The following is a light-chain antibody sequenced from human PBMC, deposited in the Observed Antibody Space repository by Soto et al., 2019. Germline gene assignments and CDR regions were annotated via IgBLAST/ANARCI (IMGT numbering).Light chain of an antibody. J-gene: IGLJ2*01. CDR1: SSDVGGYKY. V-gene: IGLV2-14*01. CDR3: ASYTSSSTSVI. Sequence: QSVLTQHASVSGSPGQSITISCTGTSSDVGGYKYVSWYQQHPDKAPKLIIFEVSNRPSGISSRFSGSKSGNTASLTISGLQAEDEADYYCASYTSSSTSVIFGRGTKLTVL. CDR2: EVS.